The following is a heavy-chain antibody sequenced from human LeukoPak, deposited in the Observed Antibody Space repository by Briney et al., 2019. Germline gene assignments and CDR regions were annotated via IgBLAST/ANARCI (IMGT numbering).Heavy chain of an antibody. CDR1: GFTFSSYS. J-gene: IGHJ4*02. Sequence: GGSLRLSCAASGFTFSSYSVNWVRQAPGKGLEWVSSISSSSSYIYYADSVKGRFTIFRDNAKNSLYLQMNSLRAEDTAVYYCARGGGGSYHEFDYWGQGTLVTVSS. CDR3: ARGGGGSYHEFDY. CDR2: ISSSSSYI. D-gene: IGHD1-26*01. V-gene: IGHV3-21*01.